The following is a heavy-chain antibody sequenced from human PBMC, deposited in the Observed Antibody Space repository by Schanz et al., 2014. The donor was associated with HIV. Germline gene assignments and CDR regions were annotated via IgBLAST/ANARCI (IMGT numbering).Heavy chain of an antibody. Sequence: QEQLVESGGGVVQPGKSLRLSCAASGFTFRNFGMHWVRQAPGKGLEWVAVISYDGSNKYYADSVKGRFTISRDNSKNTLYLQMNSLRAEDTAMYYCARDVGAGANDYWGQGTLVTVSS. D-gene: IGHD1-26*01. CDR1: GFTFRNFG. CDR2: ISYDGSNK. V-gene: IGHV3-30*19. CDR3: ARDVGAGANDY. J-gene: IGHJ4*02.